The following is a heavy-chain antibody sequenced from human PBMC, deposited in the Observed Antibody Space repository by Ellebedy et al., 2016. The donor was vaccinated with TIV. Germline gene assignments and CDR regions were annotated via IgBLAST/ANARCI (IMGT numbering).Heavy chain of an antibody. D-gene: IGHD2-21*02. J-gene: IGHJ4*02. Sequence: PGGSLRLSCAASGFTFSSYAMSWVRQAPGKGLEWVSIIYSGGGTYYADSVKGRFTISRDNSKNTLYLQMNSLGVEDTAVFYCARDRHVDRGDCLDYWGQGTLVTVSS. CDR1: GFTFSSYA. V-gene: IGHV3-23*01. CDR3: ARDRHVDRGDCLDY. CDR2: IIYSGGGT.